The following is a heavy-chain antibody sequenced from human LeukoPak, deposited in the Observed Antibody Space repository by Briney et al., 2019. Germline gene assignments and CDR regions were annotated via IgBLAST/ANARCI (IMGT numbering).Heavy chain of an antibody. Sequence: PGGSLRLSCAASGFTFSRFGMHWVRQAPGKGLQGVAFIRYDGTNKFYADSAKGRFTMSRDDPKNTLYLQMNSLSAEDTAVYYCAKSRGEQLYFRDFDYWGQGALVTVAS. CDR3: AKSRGEQLYFRDFDY. D-gene: IGHD1/OR15-1a*01. CDR1: GFTFSRFG. J-gene: IGHJ4*02. CDR2: IRYDGTNK. V-gene: IGHV3-30*02.